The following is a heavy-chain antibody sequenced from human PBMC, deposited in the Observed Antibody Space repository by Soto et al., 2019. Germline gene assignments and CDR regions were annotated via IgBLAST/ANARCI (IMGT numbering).Heavy chain of an antibody. Sequence: PXGSLRLTFAASGFTFSDYYMSWIRQAPGKGLEWVSYISSSSSYTNYADSVKGRFTISRDNAKNSLYLQMNSLRAGDTAVYYCVSLNYDSSGYSGPNFDDWGQGTLVTVSS. CDR1: GFTFSDYY. J-gene: IGHJ4*02. CDR2: ISSSSSYT. D-gene: IGHD3-22*01. CDR3: VSLNYDSSGYSGPNFDD. V-gene: IGHV3-11*06.